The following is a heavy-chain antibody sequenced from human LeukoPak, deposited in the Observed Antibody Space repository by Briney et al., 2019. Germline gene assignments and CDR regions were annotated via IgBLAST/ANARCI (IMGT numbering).Heavy chain of an antibody. CDR1: GFTFSSAW. CDR2: IKNKTNGGTT. Sequence: GGSLRLSCTASGFTFSSAWMTWVRQAPGKGLEWVGHIKNKTNGGTTDYAAPVKGRFIISRDDSKNTLYLQMNSLRTEDTAVYYCARGFCSSTNCYQGPFDFWGQGTLVTVSS. J-gene: IGHJ4*02. CDR3: ARGFCSSTNCYQGPFDF. V-gene: IGHV3-15*01. D-gene: IGHD2-2*01.